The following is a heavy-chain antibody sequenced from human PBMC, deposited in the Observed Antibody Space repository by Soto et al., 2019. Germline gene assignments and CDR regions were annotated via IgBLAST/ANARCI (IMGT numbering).Heavy chain of an antibody. Sequence: PSETLSLTCTVSGGSISSGDYYWSWIRQPPGKGLEWIGYIYYSGSTYYNPSLKSRVTISVDTSKNQFSLKLSSVTAADTAVYDWARALYNCNYRDYYYGKDVWGQGTTVTVSS. CDR2: IYYSGST. D-gene: IGHD1-7*01. CDR3: ARALYNCNYRDYYYGKDV. V-gene: IGHV4-30-4*01. CDR1: GGSISSGDYY. J-gene: IGHJ6*02.